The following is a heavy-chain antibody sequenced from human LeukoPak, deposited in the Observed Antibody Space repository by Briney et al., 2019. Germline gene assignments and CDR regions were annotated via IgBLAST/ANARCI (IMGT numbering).Heavy chain of an antibody. D-gene: IGHD1-14*01. CDR1: GRTFSSYP. V-gene: IGHV1-69*13. Sequence: GASVKVSCKASGRTFSSYPISWVRQAPGQGLEWMGGIIPIFGTANYAQKFQGRVTTTADESTSTAHMELSSLRSEDTAVYYCASQGTSSPLGYSYYYLAVWGKGTTVTVSS. J-gene: IGHJ6*03. CDR3: ASQGTSSPLGYSYYYLAV. CDR2: IIPIFGTA.